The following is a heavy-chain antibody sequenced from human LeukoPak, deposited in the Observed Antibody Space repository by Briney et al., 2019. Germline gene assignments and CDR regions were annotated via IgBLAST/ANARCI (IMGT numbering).Heavy chain of an antibody. CDR1: GFTFSDYY. D-gene: IGHD4-23*01. CDR3: ARDYGGSSPFDY. V-gene: IGHV3-11*04. Sequence: GGSLRLSCAASGFTFSDYYMGWIRQAPGKGLEWVSYISSSGSSVYYADSVKGRFTISRDNAKNSLYLQMNSLRAEDTAVYYCARDYGGSSPFDYWGQGTLVTVSS. CDR2: ISSSGSSV. J-gene: IGHJ4*02.